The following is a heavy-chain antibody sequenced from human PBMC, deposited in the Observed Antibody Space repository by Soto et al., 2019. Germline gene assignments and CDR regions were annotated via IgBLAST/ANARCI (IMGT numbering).Heavy chain of an antibody. Sequence: ASVKVSCKASGGTFSSYAISWVRQAPGQGLEWMGGIIPIFGTANYAQKFQGRVTITADESTSTAYMELSSLRSEDTAVYYCARDQLPYTEMFTYYYDGMDVWGQGTTVTVSS. CDR2: IIPIFGTA. J-gene: IGHJ6*02. V-gene: IGHV1-69*13. CDR3: ARDQLPYTEMFTYYYDGMDV. D-gene: IGHD5-18*01. CDR1: GGTFSSYA.